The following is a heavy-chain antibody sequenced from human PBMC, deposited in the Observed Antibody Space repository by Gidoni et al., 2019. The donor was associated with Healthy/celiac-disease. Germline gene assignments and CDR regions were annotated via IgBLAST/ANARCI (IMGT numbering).Heavy chain of an antibody. Sequence: QLQLQESGPGLVKPSETLSLTCRVSGGSISSSSYYWGWIRQPPGKGLEWIGSVYYSGNIYYNPSLKSRVTISVDTSRNQFSLKLRSVTAADTAVYYCARLDQGVGYYYYYYMDVWGKGTTVTVSS. CDR3: ARLDQGVGYYYYYYMDV. CDR2: VYYSGNI. V-gene: IGHV4-39*01. J-gene: IGHJ6*03. D-gene: IGHD1-26*01. CDR1: GGSISSSSYY.